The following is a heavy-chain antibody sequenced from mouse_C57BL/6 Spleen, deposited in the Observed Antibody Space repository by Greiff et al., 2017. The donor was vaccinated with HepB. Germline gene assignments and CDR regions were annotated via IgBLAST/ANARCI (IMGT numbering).Heavy chain of an antibody. J-gene: IGHJ2*01. D-gene: IGHD1-1*01. CDR2: ISAGGSHT. CDR1: GFTFSSYA. V-gene: IGHV5-4*01. CDR3: AREGYCRSLGFYCDY. Sequence: EVKLVESGGGLVKPGGSLKLSCAASGFTFSSYAMSWVRQTPEKRLEWVATISAGGSHTYYPDNVKGRFTISRDNAKNNLYLQMSHLKSEDTAMYYCAREGYCRSLGFYCDYWGQGTTLTVSS.